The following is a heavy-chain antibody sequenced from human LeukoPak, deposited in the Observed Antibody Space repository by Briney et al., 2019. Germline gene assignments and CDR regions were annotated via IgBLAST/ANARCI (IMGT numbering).Heavy chain of an antibody. D-gene: IGHD3-10*01. CDR3: ARELTYYYGSGSYANNWFDP. CDR1: GFTFSSYG. CDR2: IKQDGSEK. J-gene: IGHJ5*02. V-gene: IGHV3-7*01. Sequence: PGGSLRLSCAASGFTFSSYGMSWVRQAPGKGLEWVANIKQDGSEKYYVDSVKGRFTISRDNAKNSLYLQMNSLRAKDTAVYYCARELTYYYGSGSYANNWFDPWGQGTLVTVSS.